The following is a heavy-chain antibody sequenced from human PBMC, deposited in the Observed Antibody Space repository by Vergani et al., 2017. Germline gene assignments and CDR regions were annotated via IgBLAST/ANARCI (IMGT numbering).Heavy chain of an antibody. V-gene: IGHV3-13*01. D-gene: IGHD1-26*01. CDR1: GFTFSSYA. Sequence: EVQLLESGGGLVQPGGSLRLSCAASGFTFSSYAMSWVRQAPGKGLEWVSAIGTAGDTYYPGSVKGRFTISRENAKNSLYLQMNSLRAGDTAVYYCAREVTRELDSHDAFDIWGQGTMVTVSS. CDR2: IGTAGDT. J-gene: IGHJ3*02. CDR3: AREVTRELDSHDAFDI.